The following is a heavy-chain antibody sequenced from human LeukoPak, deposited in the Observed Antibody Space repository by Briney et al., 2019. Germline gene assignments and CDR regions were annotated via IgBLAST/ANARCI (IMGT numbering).Heavy chain of an antibody. D-gene: IGHD6-13*01. Sequence: PGGSLRLSCAASGFTVSSNYMSWVRQAPGKGLEWVSVIYSGGSTYYADSVKGRLTISRDNSKNTLYLQMNSLRAEDTAVYYCARVGSSWPFDYWGQGTLVTVSS. CDR3: ARVGSSWPFDY. J-gene: IGHJ4*02. CDR1: GFTVSSNY. V-gene: IGHV3-53*01. CDR2: IYSGGST.